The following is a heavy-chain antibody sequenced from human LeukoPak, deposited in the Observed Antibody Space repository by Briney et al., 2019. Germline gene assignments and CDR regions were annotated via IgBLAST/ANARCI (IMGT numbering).Heavy chain of an antibody. Sequence: PGGSLRLSCAASGFTFNSYWMSWVRQAPGKGLEWVASIKQDGSEKKYVGSVKGRFTISRDNAKNSLYLQMNSLRAEDTAVYYCVRGGSIVVIVAETYGFDYWGQGTRVTVSS. CDR1: GFTFNSYW. CDR2: IKQDGSEK. CDR3: VRGGSIVVIVAETYGFDY. D-gene: IGHD6-13*01. J-gene: IGHJ4*02. V-gene: IGHV3-7*01.